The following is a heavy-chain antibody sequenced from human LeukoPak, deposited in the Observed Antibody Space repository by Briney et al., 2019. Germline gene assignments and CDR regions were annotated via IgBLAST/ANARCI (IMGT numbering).Heavy chain of an antibody. CDR3: AREIGDIVVVPAATENWFDP. J-gene: IGHJ5*02. V-gene: IGHV1-18*01. CDR2: ISAYNGNT. CDR1: GYTFTSYG. Sequence: ASVKVSCKASGYTFTSYGISWVRQAPGQGLEWMGWISAYNGNTNYAQKLQGRVTMTTDTSTSTAYMELGSLRSDDTAVYYCAREIGDIVVVPAATENWFDPWGQGTLVTVSS. D-gene: IGHD2-2*01.